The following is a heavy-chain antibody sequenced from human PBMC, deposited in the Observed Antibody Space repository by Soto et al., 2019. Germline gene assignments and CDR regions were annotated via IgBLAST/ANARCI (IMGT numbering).Heavy chain of an antibody. CDR2: IDPSDSYT. CDR3: ARLQAAAGDNDLTFDY. Sequence: PGASLKISGKASGYSFTSYWISRWSRTPWKGLEWMGRIDPSDSYTNYSPSFQGHVTISADKSISTAYLQWSSLKASDTAMYYCARLQAAAGDNDLTFDYWGQGTLVTVSS. J-gene: IGHJ4*02. V-gene: IGHV5-10-1*01. D-gene: IGHD6-13*01. CDR1: GYSFTSYW.